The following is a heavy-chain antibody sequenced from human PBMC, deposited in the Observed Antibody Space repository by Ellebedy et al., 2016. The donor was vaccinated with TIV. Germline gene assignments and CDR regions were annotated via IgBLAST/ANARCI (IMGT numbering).Heavy chain of an antibody. CDR1: GFTFSSYW. D-gene: IGHD6-13*01. V-gene: IGHV3-69-1*01. CDR3: ARQLDSSSWSRTLDY. J-gene: IGHJ4*02. Sequence: GESLKISCAASGFTFSSYWMHWVRQAPGKGLEWVSSISSSSYIYYADSVKGRFTISRDNSKNTLYLQMNSLRAEDTAVYYCARQLDSSSWSRTLDYWGQGTLVTVSS. CDR2: ISSSSYI.